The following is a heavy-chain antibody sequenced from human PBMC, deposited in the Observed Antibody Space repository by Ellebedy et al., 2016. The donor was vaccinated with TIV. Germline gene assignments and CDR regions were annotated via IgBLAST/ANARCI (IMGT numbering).Heavy chain of an antibody. D-gene: IGHD6-19*01. Sequence: MPSETLSLTCTVSGGSISSYFWTWIRQPPGKGLEWIGDSYYSGNTYYNPSLKIRASMSVDTSKNHFSLRLNPVTAADTAVYYCARGRGIAVAGTYEDTWFDPWGQGTLVTVSS. V-gene: IGHV4-59*01. CDR2: SYYSGNT. CDR1: GGSISSYF. CDR3: ARGRGIAVAGTYEDTWFDP. J-gene: IGHJ5*02.